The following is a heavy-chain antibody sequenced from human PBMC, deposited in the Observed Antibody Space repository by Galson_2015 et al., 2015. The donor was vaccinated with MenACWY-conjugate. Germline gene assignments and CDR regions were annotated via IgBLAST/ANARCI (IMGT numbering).Heavy chain of an antibody. CDR1: GFTFSSYS. CDR2: ITTSSSI. J-gene: IGHJ4*02. CDR3: TRKAVCDY. V-gene: IGHV3-48*02. Sequence: SLRLSCEASGFTFSSYSMNWVRQAPGKGLEWVSSITTSSSIYFADSVKGRFTISRDNAKNSLYLQMNSLRDEDTAVYYCTRKAVCDYWGQGTLVTISS. D-gene: IGHD3-16*01.